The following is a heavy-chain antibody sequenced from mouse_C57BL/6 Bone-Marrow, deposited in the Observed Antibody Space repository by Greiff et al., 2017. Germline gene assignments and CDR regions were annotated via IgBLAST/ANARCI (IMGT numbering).Heavy chain of an antibody. V-gene: IGHV1-54*01. CDR2: INPGSGGT. J-gene: IGHJ1*03. CDR3: SREILRYSYWYFDV. D-gene: IGHD1-1*01. CDR1: GYAFTNYL. Sequence: VQLQESGAELVRPGTSVKVSCKASGYAFTNYLIEWVKQRPGQGLEWIGVINPGSGGTNYNEKFKGKATLTADKSSSTAYMQLSSLTSEDSAVYFCSREILRYSYWYFDVWGTGTTVTVSS.